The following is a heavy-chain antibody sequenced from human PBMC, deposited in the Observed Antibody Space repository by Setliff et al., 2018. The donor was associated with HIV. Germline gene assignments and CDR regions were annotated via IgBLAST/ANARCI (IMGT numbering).Heavy chain of an antibody. D-gene: IGHD7-27*01. J-gene: IGHJ4*02. V-gene: IGHV1-24*01. Sequence: ASVKVSCKVYGYTLSELSIHWVRQAPGKGLEWMGYFDPQDGETVYAQKFQGRVTLTEDTSTGTADMELFRLTSDDTAMYYCARGTLGRHFFDYWGLGTLVTVSS. CDR1: GYTLSELS. CDR3: ARGTLGRHFFDY. CDR2: FDPQDGET.